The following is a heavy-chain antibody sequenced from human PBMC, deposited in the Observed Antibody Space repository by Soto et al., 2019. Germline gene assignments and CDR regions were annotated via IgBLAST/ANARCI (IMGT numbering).Heavy chain of an antibody. J-gene: IGHJ6*02. D-gene: IGHD6-19*01. Sequence: GGSLRLSCAASGFTFSSYCMHWVRQAPGKGLEWVAVIWYDGSNKYYADSVKGRFTISRDNSKNTLYLQMNSLRAEDTAVYYCARDLGSGKTYYGMDVWGQGTTVTVSS. CDR2: IWYDGSNK. V-gene: IGHV3-33*01. CDR3: ARDLGSGKTYYGMDV. CDR1: GFTFSSYC.